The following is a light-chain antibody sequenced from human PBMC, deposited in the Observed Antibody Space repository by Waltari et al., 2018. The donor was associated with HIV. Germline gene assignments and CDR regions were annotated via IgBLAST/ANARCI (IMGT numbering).Light chain of an antibody. V-gene: IGLV1-47*01. J-gene: IGLJ1*01. Sequence: QSVLTQPPSASGTPGQRVTIPCSGRYSNIGSDNVYWYQHLPGTAPKRLIYKNIQRPSGVPDRFSGSKSGASAYLAISGLRSEDEADYYCTGWDASLSEYVFGPGTRVTV. CDR1: YSNIGSDN. CDR2: KNI. CDR3: TGWDASLSEYV.